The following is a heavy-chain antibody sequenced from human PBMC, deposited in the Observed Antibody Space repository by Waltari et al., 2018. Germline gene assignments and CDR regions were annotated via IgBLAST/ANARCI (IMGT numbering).Heavy chain of an antibody. J-gene: IGHJ5*02. CDR2: FYYSGST. CDR1: GGSITRSSYY. Sequence: QLQLQESGPGLVKPSETLSLTCTVSGGSITRSSYYWGWIRQSPGKGLGWIGGFYYSGSTYYNPTLKSRVTISGNTSKNQFSLKLSSVTAADTAVYYCARHWKKSGYRFDPWGQGTLVTVSS. V-gene: IGHV4-39*01. D-gene: IGHD5-12*01. CDR3: ARHWKKSGYRFDP.